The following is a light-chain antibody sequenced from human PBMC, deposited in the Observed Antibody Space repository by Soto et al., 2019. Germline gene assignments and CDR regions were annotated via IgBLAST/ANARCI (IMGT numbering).Light chain of an antibody. J-gene: IGKJ2*01. CDR2: GAS. Sequence: DIVMTQSPATLSVSPGERATLSCRASQSVSSNLAWYQQKPGQAPRLLIYGASTRATGIPARFSGSGSGTEFHLTISSLQSEDFAVYYCQQYNKWPSTFGQGTNLELQ. CDR1: QSVSSN. CDR3: QQYNKWPST. V-gene: IGKV3-15*01.